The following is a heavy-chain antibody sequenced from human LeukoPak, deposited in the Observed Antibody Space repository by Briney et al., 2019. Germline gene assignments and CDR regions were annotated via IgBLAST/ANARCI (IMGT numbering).Heavy chain of an antibody. J-gene: IGHJ4*02. V-gene: IGHV3-74*01. CDR1: GFTFSSYW. CDR2: INSDGSST. D-gene: IGHD3-3*01. CDR3: AGDDFWSGYITRY. Sequence: GGSLRLSCAASGFTFSSYWMHWVRQAPGKGLVWVSRINSDGSSTSYADSVKGRVTITRDNAKNTLYLQMNSLRAEDTAVYYCAGDDFWSGYITRYWGQGTLVTVSS.